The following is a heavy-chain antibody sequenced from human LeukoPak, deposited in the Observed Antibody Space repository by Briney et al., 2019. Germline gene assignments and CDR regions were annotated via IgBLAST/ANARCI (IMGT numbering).Heavy chain of an antibody. D-gene: IGHD6-13*01. J-gene: IGHJ6*03. CDR3: ARDRIYSSSWPIKYYYYMDV. V-gene: IGHV3-30*02. Sequence: GGSLRLSCAASGFTFSSYGMHWVRQAPGKGLEWVAFIRYDGSNKYYADSVKGRFTISRDNSKNTLYLQMNSLRAEDTAVYYCARDRIYSSSWPIKYYYYMDVWGKGTTVTISS. CDR2: IRYDGSNK. CDR1: GFTFSSYG.